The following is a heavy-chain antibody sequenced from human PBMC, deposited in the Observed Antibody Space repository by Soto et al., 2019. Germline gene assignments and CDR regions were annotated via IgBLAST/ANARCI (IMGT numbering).Heavy chain of an antibody. J-gene: IGHJ5*02. Sequence: QVQLQESGPRLVKPSQTLSLTCTVSGGSINTGGYYWGWIRQLPGEGLEWIGHVFYTGTAFYNPSLTSRYAISIDTSANQFFLQMSSVTAAHTAIYYCARSLDDTVDTFFNWFEPWGQGILVPFSS. CDR1: GGSINTGGYY. D-gene: IGHD3-9*01. V-gene: IGHV4-31*03. CDR2: VFYTGTA. CDR3: ARSLDDTVDTFFNWFEP.